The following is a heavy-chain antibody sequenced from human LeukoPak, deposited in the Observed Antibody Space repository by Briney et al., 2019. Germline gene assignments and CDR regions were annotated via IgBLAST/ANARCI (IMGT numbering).Heavy chain of an antibody. CDR3: AREGDFWSGYYTGDEVYYGMDV. D-gene: IGHD3-3*01. V-gene: IGHV3-21*01. CDR1: GFTFSSYS. CDR2: ISSSSSYI. Sequence: GGSLKLSCAASGFTFSSYSMNWVRQAPGKGLEWVSSISSSSSYIYYADSVKGRFTISRDNAKNSLYLQMNSLRAEDTAVYYCAREGDFWSGYYTGDEVYYGMDVWGQGTTVTVSS. J-gene: IGHJ6*02.